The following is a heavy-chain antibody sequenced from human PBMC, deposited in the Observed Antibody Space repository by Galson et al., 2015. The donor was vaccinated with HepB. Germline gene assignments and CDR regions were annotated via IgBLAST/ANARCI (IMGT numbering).Heavy chain of an antibody. Sequence: ETLSLTCTVSGGSVSDTSYHWGWIRQPPGQGLEWIGSIYYTGSTYYNPSFQSPVTISVDTSKNQFSLKLKSVTAADTAVYYCARDYCSIGSCCSGLDSWGQGILVTVSS. V-gene: IGHV4-39*02. D-gene: IGHD2-15*01. CDR1: GGSVSDTSYH. CDR3: ARDYCSIGSCCSGLDS. J-gene: IGHJ4*02. CDR2: IYYTGST.